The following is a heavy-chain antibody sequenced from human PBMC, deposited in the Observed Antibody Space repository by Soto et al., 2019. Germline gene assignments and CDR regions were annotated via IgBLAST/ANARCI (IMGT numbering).Heavy chain of an antibody. Sequence: SVKVSCKSSGYIFSDYGITWVRQAPGQGLEWMGRIIPILGIANYAQKFQGRVTITADKSTSTAYMELSSLRSEDTAVYYCASSNYDSPIPLYYWGQGTLVTVSS. J-gene: IGHJ4*02. CDR1: GYIFSDYG. D-gene: IGHD3-22*01. CDR3: ASSNYDSPIPLYY. CDR2: IIPILGIA. V-gene: IGHV1-69*04.